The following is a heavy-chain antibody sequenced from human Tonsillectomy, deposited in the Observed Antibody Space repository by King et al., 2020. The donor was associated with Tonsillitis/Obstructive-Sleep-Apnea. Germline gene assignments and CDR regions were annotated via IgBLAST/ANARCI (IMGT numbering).Heavy chain of an antibody. CDR2: ILYDGSNK. CDR1: GFTFNSYA. D-gene: IGHD5-12*01. Sequence: QLVQSGGGVVQPGRSLRLSCAASGFTFNSYAMHWVRQAPGKGLEWVAVILYDGSNKYYADSVKGRFTISRDNSKNTLYLQMNSLRAEDTALYYCAREFSATIDYVTGVWGQGTTVTVSS. J-gene: IGHJ6*02. V-gene: IGHV3-30*04. CDR3: AREFSATIDYVTGV.